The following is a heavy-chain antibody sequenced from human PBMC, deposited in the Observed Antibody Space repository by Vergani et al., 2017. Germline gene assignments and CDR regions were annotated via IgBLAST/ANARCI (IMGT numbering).Heavy chain of an antibody. Sequence: QVQLVQSGAELKKPGASVSVSCKGSSHTFQTYGISWVRQAPGKGLEWMAWIRPYTGHTIYAQKFQDRVTMTADTSTNTAYMELRSLRSDDTAVYYCARESGSATITMIVVALHYFDYWGQGTLVTVSS. CDR2: IRPYTGHT. D-gene: IGHD3-22*01. J-gene: IGHJ4*02. CDR3: ARESGSATITMIVVALHYFDY. CDR1: SHTFQTYG. V-gene: IGHV1-18*01.